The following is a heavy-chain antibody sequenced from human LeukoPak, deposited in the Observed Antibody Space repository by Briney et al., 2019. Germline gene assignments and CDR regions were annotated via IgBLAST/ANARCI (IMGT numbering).Heavy chain of an antibody. J-gene: IGHJ4*02. CDR2: VHHSGDT. CDR1: GGSVSSGSYY. D-gene: IGHD6-19*01. Sequence: SETLSLTCTVSGGSVSSGSYYWSWIRQPPGKGLEWIGYVHHSGDTSYDPSLKSRVTMSVDTSKNQFSLKLSSVTAADTAVYYCARNIGSYAHDNWGQGTLVTVSS. CDR3: ARNIGSYAHDN. V-gene: IGHV4-61*01.